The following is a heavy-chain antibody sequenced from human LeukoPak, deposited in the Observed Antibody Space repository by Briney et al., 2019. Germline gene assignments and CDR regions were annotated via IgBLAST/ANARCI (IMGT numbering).Heavy chain of an antibody. V-gene: IGHV1-2*02. Sequence: ASVKVSCKASGYTFTGYYMHWVRQAPGQGLEWMGWINPNSGGTNYAQKFQGRVTMTRDTSISTAYMELSRLRSGDTAVYYCARDWEWAVEFNNWFDPWGQGTLVTVSS. CDR2: INPNSGGT. CDR1: GYTFTGYY. D-gene: IGHD3-3*01. CDR3: ARDWEWAVEFNNWFDP. J-gene: IGHJ5*02.